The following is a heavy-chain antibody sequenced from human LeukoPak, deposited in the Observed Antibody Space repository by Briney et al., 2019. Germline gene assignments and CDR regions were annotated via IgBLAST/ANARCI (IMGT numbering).Heavy chain of an antibody. CDR2: THQHGSEK. V-gene: IGHV3-7*01. D-gene: IGHD5-24*01. J-gene: IGHJ4*02. CDR1: QFTYRFYW. CDR3: ARDLDGYNNNPGFEIDY. Sequence: LLLSCSSIQFTYRFYWRTGIRQAPGKWLDCVANTHQHGSEKYYVGSVKGRFTISRDNAKNSLYLQMNSLRAEDTAVYYCARDLDGYNNNPGFEIDYWGQGTLVTVSS.